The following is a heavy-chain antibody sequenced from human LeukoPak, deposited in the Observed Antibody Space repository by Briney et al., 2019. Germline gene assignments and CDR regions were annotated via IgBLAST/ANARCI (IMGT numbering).Heavy chain of an antibody. D-gene: IGHD2-15*01. CDR2: IYTSGST. J-gene: IGHJ6*02. Sequence: SETLSLTCTVSGGSISSYYRSWIRQPAGKGLEWIGRIYTSGSTNYNPSLKSRVTMSVDTSKNQFSLKLSSVTAADTAVYYCARLDCSGGSCIYYGMDVWGQGTTVTVSS. CDR1: GGSISSYY. V-gene: IGHV4-4*07. CDR3: ARLDCSGGSCIYYGMDV.